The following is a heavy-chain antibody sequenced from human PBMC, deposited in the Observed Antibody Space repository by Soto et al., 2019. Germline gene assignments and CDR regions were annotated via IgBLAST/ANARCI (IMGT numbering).Heavy chain of an antibody. V-gene: IGHV1-18*01. J-gene: IGHJ6*02. CDR2: ISGYNGDT. Sequence: HGQLVQSGAEVKKPGASVKVSCKASGYTFTRYGISWVRQAPGQGLEWMGWISGYNGDTKDAQKFQGRVTMTIETASTRVYMELRSLTSDVAAVYYCSKNGQPPYYYYGMDACGQGTMVTVSS. CDR1: GYTFTRYG. CDR3: SKNGQPPYYYYGMDA. D-gene: IGHD2-8*01.